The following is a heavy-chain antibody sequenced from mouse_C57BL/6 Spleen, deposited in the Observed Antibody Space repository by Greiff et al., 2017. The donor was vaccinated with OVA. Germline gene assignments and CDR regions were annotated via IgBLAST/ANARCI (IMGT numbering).Heavy chain of an antibody. CDR3: TTGDYGSFAY. V-gene: IGHV14-4*01. J-gene: IGHJ3*01. CDR2: IDPENGDT. CDR1: GFNIKDDY. D-gene: IGHD1-1*01. Sequence: EVHLVESGAELVRPGASVKLSCTASGFNIKDDYMHWVKQRPEQGLEWIGWIDPENGDTEYASKFQGKATITADTSSNTAYLQLSSLTSEDTAVYCCTTGDYGSFAYWGQGTLVTVSA.